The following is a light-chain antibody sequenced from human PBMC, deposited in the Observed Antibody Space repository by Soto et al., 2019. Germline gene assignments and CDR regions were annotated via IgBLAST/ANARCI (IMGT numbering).Light chain of an antibody. Sequence: QSVLTQPASVSGSPRQSITTSCTGTSSDVGSYNLVSWYQQHPGKAPKLMIYEGSKRPSGVSNRFSGSKSGNTASLTISGLQAEDEADYYCCSYAGSNTAVFGGGTKLTVL. J-gene: IGLJ2*01. CDR1: SSDVGSYNL. V-gene: IGLV2-23*01. CDR2: EGS. CDR3: CSYAGSNTAV.